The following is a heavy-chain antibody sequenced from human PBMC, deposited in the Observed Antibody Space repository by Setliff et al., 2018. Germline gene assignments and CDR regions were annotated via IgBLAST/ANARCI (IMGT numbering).Heavy chain of an antibody. CDR1: GGSISSYY. V-gene: IGHV4-4*07. Sequence: SETLSLTCTVSGGSISSYYWSWIRQPAGKGLEWIGHIYIGGRANYNPSLKSRFTMSIDTSKNQFSLKLNSVTAADMAVYYCAREQWLDPPGYYYMDVWAKGTTVTVSS. D-gene: IGHD6-19*01. CDR3: AREQWLDPPGYYYMDV. J-gene: IGHJ6*03. CDR2: IYIGGRA.